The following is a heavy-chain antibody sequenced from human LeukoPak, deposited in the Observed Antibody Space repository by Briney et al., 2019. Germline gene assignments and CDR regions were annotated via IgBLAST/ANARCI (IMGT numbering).Heavy chain of an antibody. J-gene: IGHJ4*02. CDR3: AKSKDRTMVRGVLDY. V-gene: IGHV3-23*01. CDR1: GFTFSSYA. Sequence: GGSLRLSCAASGFTFSSYAMSWVRQAPGKGLEWVSAISGSGGSTYYADSVKGRFTISRDNAKNTLYLQMNSPRAEDTAVYYCAKSKDRTMVRGVLDYWGQGTLVTVSS. D-gene: IGHD3-10*01. CDR2: ISGSGGST.